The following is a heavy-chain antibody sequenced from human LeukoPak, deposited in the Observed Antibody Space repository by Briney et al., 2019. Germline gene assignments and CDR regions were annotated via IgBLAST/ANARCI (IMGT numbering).Heavy chain of an antibody. Sequence: GASVKVSCKASGYTFTGYSIHWVRQAPGQGREWMGWINPNSGGTNYAQKFQGRVTMTRDTSISTAYMELSRLRSDDTAVYYCARHLITMVRGFDYWGQGTLVTVSS. CDR2: INPNSGGT. CDR1: GYTFTGYS. J-gene: IGHJ4*02. V-gene: IGHV1-2*02. D-gene: IGHD3-10*01. CDR3: ARHLITMVRGFDY.